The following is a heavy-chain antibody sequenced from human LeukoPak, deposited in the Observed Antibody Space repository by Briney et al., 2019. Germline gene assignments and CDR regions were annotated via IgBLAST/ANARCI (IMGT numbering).Heavy chain of an antibody. CDR3: ARDGFPGYFDY. CDR1: GYTFTSYY. Sequence: GASVKVSCKASGYTFTSYYMHWVRQAPGQGLAWMGIINPRGGSTSYAQTLQGRVTMTRDTSTSTVYMELSSLRSEDTAVYYCARDGFPGYFDYWGQGTLVTVSS. CDR2: INPRGGST. D-gene: IGHD3-10*01. J-gene: IGHJ4*02. V-gene: IGHV1-46*01.